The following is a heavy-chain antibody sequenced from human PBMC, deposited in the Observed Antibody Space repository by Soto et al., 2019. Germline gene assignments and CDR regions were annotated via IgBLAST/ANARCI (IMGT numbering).Heavy chain of an antibody. CDR1: GGSFSGYY. Sequence: SETLSLTCAVYGGSFSGYYWSWIRQPPGKGLEWIGEINHSGSTNYNPSLKSRVTISVDTSKNQFSLKLSSVTAADTAVYYCARGKLALELNHRNYYYYCYMDVWGKGTTVTVSS. D-gene: IGHD1-7*01. CDR2: INHSGST. V-gene: IGHV4-34*01. J-gene: IGHJ6*03. CDR3: ARGKLALELNHRNYYYYCYMDV.